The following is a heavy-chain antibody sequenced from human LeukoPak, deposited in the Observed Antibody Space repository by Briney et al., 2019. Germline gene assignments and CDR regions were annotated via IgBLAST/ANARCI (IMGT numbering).Heavy chain of an antibody. V-gene: IGHV4-59*01. CDR2: IYYSGST. CDR1: GDSINSYH. Sequence: SETLSLTCSVSGDSINSYHWSWIRLPPGKGLEWIGYIYYSGSTNYNPSLKSRVTISVDTSKNQFSLKLSSVTAADTAVYYCARVDTASDAFDIWGQGTMVTVSS. CDR3: ARVDTASDAFDI. D-gene: IGHD5-18*01. J-gene: IGHJ3*02.